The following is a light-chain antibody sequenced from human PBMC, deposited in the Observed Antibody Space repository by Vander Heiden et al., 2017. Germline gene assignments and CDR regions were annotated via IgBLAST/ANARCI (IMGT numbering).Light chain of an antibody. CDR3: QQYDNWTPSN. J-gene: IGKJ2*01. Sequence: IVMTQSPATLSVSPGERATLSCRASQSVSSNLAWYQQKPGQAPRLLIYGASTRATGIPARFSGSGSGTEFTLTISSLQSEDFAVYYCQQYDNWTPSNFGQGAKLGIK. CDR1: QSVSSN. V-gene: IGKV3-15*01. CDR2: GAS.